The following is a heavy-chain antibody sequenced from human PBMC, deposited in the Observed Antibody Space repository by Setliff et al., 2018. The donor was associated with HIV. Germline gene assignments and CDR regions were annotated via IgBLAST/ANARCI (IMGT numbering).Heavy chain of an antibody. Sequence: ASVKVSCKAPGYNFVNLGIAWVRQAPGQGLEWMGWINPYNGNTNYGQKFPGRVTMSTETSTTTAYMELRSLRSDDTAVYYCARGNGHFDSWGQGSLVTVSS. V-gene: IGHV1-18*01. CDR1: GYNFVNLG. D-gene: IGHD2-8*01. CDR2: INPYNGNT. CDR3: ARGNGHFDS. J-gene: IGHJ4*02.